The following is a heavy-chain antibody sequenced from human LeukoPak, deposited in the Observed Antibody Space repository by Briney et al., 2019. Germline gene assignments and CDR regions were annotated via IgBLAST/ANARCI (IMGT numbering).Heavy chain of an antibody. V-gene: IGHV3-7*01. CDR1: GFTFSSYW. J-gene: IGHJ4*02. D-gene: IGHD3-22*01. CDR2: IKQDGSEK. Sequence: GGSLRLSCATSGFTFSSYWMSWVRQAPGKGLEWVANIKQDGSEKYYVDSVRGRFAISRDNAKNSLYLQMNSLRAEDTAVYYCARDQSRIDSSYDYWGQGTLVTVSS. CDR3: ARDQSRIDSSYDY.